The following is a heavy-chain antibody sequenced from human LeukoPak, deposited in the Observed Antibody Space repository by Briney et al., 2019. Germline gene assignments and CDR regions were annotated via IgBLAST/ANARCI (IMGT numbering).Heavy chain of an antibody. V-gene: IGHV3-30-3*01. CDR1: GFTFSSYA. CDR3: ARDASGYDDYYYYGMDV. D-gene: IGHD5-12*01. Sequence: GGSLRLSCAASGFTFSSYAMHWVRQAPGKGLEWVAVISYDGSNKYYADSVKGRFTISRDNSKNTLYLQMNSLRAEDTAVYYCARDASGYDDYYYYGMDVWGQGTTVTVSS. J-gene: IGHJ6*02. CDR2: ISYDGSNK.